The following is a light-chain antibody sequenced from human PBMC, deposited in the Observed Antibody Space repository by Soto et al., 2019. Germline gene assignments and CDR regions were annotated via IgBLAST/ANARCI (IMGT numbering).Light chain of an antibody. CDR2: GAS. V-gene: IGKV3-20*01. J-gene: IGKJ1*01. Sequence: EIVLTQSPGTLSLSPGERATLSCMASQSVSNNYLAWYQQKPGQAPRLLIYGASNRATGILDRFSGSGSGTDFTLTISRLEPEDFAVYYCQQYGSSGTFGQGTKVDIK. CDR3: QQYGSSGT. CDR1: QSVSNNY.